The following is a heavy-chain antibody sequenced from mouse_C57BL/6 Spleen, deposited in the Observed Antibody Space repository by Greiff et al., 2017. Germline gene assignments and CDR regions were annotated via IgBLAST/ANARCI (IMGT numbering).Heavy chain of an antibody. CDR3: ARGPVTTGYAMDY. Sequence: VQLQQSGAELAKPGASVKLSCKASGYTFTSYWMHWVKQRPGQGLEWIGYINPSSGYTKYNQKFKDKATLTADKSSSTAYMQLSSLTYEDSAVYYCARGPVTTGYAMDYWGQGTSVTVSS. CDR1: GYTFTSYW. D-gene: IGHD2-3*01. CDR2: INPSSGYT. J-gene: IGHJ4*01. V-gene: IGHV1-7*01.